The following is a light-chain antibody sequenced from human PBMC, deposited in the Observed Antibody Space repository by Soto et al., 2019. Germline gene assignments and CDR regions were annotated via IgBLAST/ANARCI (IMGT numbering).Light chain of an antibody. J-gene: IGKJ4*01. Sequence: DVQMTQSPSSLSASVGDRVTITCQASHDISDYLNWYQYKPGEAPKLLIYDASKLEAGVPSRFSGRGSGTDFTFSISSLQHEDIETYYCQQYDNVPLTFGGGTKVDIK. V-gene: IGKV1-33*01. CDR1: HDISDY. CDR3: QQYDNVPLT. CDR2: DAS.